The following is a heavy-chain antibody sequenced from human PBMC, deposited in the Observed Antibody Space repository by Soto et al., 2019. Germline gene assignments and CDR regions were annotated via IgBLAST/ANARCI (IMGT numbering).Heavy chain of an antibody. CDR3: ATGGQARYFDD. V-gene: IGHV1-18*01. CDR1: GYTFTLFG. CDR2: ISPYNGDT. Sequence: QVQLVQSGAEVKKPGASVKVSCTTSGYTFTLFGITWVRQAPGQGLEWMGWISPYNGDTKYAEKLEGRDTLTTDTSTATAYRALTSLTSADTASYYCATGGQARYFDDWGEGTLVTVSS. J-gene: IGHJ4*02.